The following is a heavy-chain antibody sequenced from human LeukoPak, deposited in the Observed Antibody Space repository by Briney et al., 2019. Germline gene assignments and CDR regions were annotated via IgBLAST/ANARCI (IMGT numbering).Heavy chain of an antibody. Sequence: SHTLSFTCIVSGGSISGYAWSWIRQPPGKGLEWIGFLYHSGGTNYSPPFKSRVTISVDKSKNQFSLKLSSMTAADTAVYYCARVPEYYFDYWGQGTLVTVSS. CDR3: ARVPEYYFDY. CDR1: GGSISGYA. J-gene: IGHJ4*02. V-gene: IGHV4-59*12. CDR2: LYHSGGT.